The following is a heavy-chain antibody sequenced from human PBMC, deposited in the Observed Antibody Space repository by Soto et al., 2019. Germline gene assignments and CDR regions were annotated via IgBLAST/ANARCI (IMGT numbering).Heavy chain of an antibody. J-gene: IGHJ4*02. CDR2: IYYSGTT. CDR1: GDSVSNDNYY. V-gene: IGHV4-61*01. CDR3: ARSQRGRTAFTFDY. D-gene: IGHD3-16*01. Sequence: PSETLSLTCAVSGDSVSNDNYYWSWIRQPPGKGLEWIGYIYYSGTTNYNSHLKSRLSLSVDMSKNQFSLKLASVTAADTAVYFCARSQRGRTAFTFDYWGQGALVTVS.